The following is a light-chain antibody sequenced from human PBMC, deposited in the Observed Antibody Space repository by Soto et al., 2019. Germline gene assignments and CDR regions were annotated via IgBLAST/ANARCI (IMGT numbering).Light chain of an antibody. J-gene: IGLJ2*01. V-gene: IGLV1-47*01. CDR3: SARDDSLSGVV. CDR2: RSD. Sequence: QSVLTQPPSTSGTPGQRVTISCSGSSSNIGSNHVYWYQQFPGMAPKLLMYRSDQRPTGAPDRFSGSKSGTSASLAISGLRYDDEADYYCSARDDSLSGVVFGGGTKLTVL. CDR1: SSNIGSNH.